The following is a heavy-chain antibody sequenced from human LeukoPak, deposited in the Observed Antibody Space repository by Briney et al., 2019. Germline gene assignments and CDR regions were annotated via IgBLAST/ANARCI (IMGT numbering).Heavy chain of an antibody. CDR1: GFTFSTYW. V-gene: IGHV3-74*01. CDR3: ARVCTSCYFGLFDY. J-gene: IGHJ4*02. Sequence: GGSLRLSCAASGFTFSTYWMHWVRQAPGKGLVWVSRINSDGSSTSYADSVKGRFTISRDNAKNTLYLQVNSLRAEDTAVYYCARVCTSCYFGLFDYWGQGTLVTVSS. CDR2: INSDGSST. D-gene: IGHD2-2*01.